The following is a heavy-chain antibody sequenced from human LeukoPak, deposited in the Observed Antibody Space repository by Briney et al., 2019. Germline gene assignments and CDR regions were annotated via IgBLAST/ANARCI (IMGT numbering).Heavy chain of an antibody. CDR1: GDSISSYY. Sequence: SETLSLTCTVSGDSISSYYWGWIRQPPGKGLEWIGSIYYSGSTYYNPSLKSRVTISVDTSKNQFSLKLSSVTAADTAVYYCARLSGDYYYYYMDVWGKGTTVTVSS. CDR2: IYYSGST. J-gene: IGHJ6*03. CDR3: ARLSGDYYYYYMDV. V-gene: IGHV4-39*01. D-gene: IGHD4-17*01.